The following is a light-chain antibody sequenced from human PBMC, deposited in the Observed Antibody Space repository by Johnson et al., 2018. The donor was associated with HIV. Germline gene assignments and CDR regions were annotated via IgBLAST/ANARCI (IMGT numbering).Light chain of an antibody. CDR3: GTWDSSLSAGINYV. V-gene: IGLV1-51*02. Sequence: QSVLTQPPSVSAAPGQKVTISCSGSSSDMGNYAVSWYQQLPGTAPKLLIYENNKRPSGIPDRFSGSKSGTSATLGITGLQTGDEADYYCGTWDSSLSAGINYVFGTGTKVTVL. J-gene: IGLJ1*01. CDR2: ENN. CDR1: SSDMGNYA.